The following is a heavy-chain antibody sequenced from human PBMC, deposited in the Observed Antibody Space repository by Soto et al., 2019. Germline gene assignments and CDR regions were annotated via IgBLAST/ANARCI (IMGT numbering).Heavy chain of an antibody. CDR2: IYPGDSDT. J-gene: IGHJ4*02. V-gene: IGHV5-51*01. CDR3: ARLAAAGTSSDY. CDR1: GYSFTSYW. Sequence: GESLKISCKGSGYSFTSYWIGWVRQMPGKGLEWMGIIYPGDSDTRYSPPFQGQVTISGXXXTXTXYXQXXXLKAXQTAMYYCARLAAAGTSSDYWGQGTLVTVSP. D-gene: IGHD6-13*01.